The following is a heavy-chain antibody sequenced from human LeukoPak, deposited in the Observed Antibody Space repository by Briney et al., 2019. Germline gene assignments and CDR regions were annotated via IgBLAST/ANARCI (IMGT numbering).Heavy chain of an antibody. V-gene: IGHV4-59*01. D-gene: IGHD6-19*01. CDR1: GGSISSYY. CDR2: IYYSGST. J-gene: IGHJ4*02. CDR3: AKDRGGYSSGCDY. Sequence: SETLSLTCTVSGGSISSYYWSWIRQPPGKGLEWIGYIYYSGSTNYNSSLKSRVTISVDTSKNQFSLKLSSVTAADTAVYYCAKDRGGYSSGCDYWGQGTLVTVSS.